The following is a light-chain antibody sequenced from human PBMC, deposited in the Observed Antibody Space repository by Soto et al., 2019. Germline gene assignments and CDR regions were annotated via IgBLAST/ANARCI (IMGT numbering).Light chain of an antibody. V-gene: IGKV1-5*01. Sequence: DIQMTQSPSTLSASVGDRVTITCRASQSISSWLAWYQQKPGKAPKLLIYDASSLESGVTSRFSGSGSGTEFTLTISSLQPDDFASYYCELYNSYSPITFGQGTRLESK. J-gene: IGKJ5*01. CDR3: ELYNSYSPIT. CDR1: QSISSW. CDR2: DAS.